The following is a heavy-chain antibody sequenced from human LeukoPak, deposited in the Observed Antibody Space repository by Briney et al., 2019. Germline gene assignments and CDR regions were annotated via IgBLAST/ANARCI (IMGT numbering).Heavy chain of an antibody. CDR2: IYYSGST. CDR3: ARHYLQQWLVGVFDY. CDR1: GGSISSSSYY. D-gene: IGHD6-19*01. Sequence: SETLSLTCTVSGGSISSSSYYWGWIRQPPGKGLEWIGSIYYSGSTYYNPSLKSRVTISVDTSKNQFSLKLSSVTAADTAVYYCARHYLQQWLVGVFDYWGQGTLVTVSS. V-gene: IGHV4-39*01. J-gene: IGHJ4*02.